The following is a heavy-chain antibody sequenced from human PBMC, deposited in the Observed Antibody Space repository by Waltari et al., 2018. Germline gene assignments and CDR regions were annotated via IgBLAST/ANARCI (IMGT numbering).Heavy chain of an antibody. V-gene: IGHV4-4*02. D-gene: IGHD3-3*01. CDR1: GGSISSSNW. J-gene: IGHJ4*02. CDR2: IYHSGST. CDR3: ARAYYDFWSGYYAAGGFDY. Sequence: QVQLQESGPGLVKPSGTLSLTCAVSGGSISSSNWWSWVRQPPGKGLEWIGEIYHSGSTTYNPSPKSRVTISVDKSKNQFSLKLSSVTAADTAVYYCARAYYDFWSGYYAAGGFDYWGQGTLVTVSS.